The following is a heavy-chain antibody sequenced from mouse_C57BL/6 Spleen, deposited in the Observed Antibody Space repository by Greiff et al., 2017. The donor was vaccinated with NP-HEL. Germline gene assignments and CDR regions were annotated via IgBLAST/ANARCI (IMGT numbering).Heavy chain of an antibody. Sequence: EVQLVESGPGLVKPSQSLSLTCSVTGYSITSGYYWNWIRQFPGNQLEWMGYISYDGSNNYNPSLKNRISITRDTSKNQFFLKLNSVTTEDTATYYCARDYYGSSPFDYWGQGTTLTVSS. CDR3: ARDYYGSSPFDY. CDR1: GYSITSGYY. D-gene: IGHD1-1*01. CDR2: ISYDGSN. J-gene: IGHJ2*01. V-gene: IGHV3-6*01.